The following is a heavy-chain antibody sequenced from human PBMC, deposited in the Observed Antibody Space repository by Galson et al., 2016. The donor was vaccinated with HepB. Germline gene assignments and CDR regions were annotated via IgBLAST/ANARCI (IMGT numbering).Heavy chain of an antibody. CDR3: ARVDEGYYYLIDY. D-gene: IGHD3-22*01. CDR1: VITLRNFI. J-gene: IGHJ4*02. Sequence: LRLSCAASVITLRNFIIHWVRQPPGKGLGWVAAISHDDISKYYTDSVKGRVTISRDNAKNSLYLQMNSLRDEDTAVYYCARVDEGYYYLIDYWGQGTLVTVSS. CDR2: ISHDDISK. V-gene: IGHV3-30-3*01.